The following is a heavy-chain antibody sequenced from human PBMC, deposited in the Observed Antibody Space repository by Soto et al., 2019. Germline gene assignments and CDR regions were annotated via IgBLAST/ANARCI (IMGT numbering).Heavy chain of an antibody. J-gene: IGHJ6*02. Sequence: GALRLSCAASGFTFSSYWMSWVRQAPGKGLEWVANIKQDGSEKYYVDSVKGRFTISRDNAKNSLYLQMNSLRAEGTAVYYCARDVGYSYGGYYYYYGMDVWGQGTTVTVSS. CDR2: IKQDGSEK. V-gene: IGHV3-7*01. D-gene: IGHD5-18*01. CDR1: GFTFSSYW. CDR3: ARDVGYSYGGYYYYYGMDV.